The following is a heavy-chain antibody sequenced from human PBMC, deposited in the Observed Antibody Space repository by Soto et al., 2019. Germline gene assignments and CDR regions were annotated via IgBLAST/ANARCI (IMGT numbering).Heavy chain of an antibody. CDR2: IYYSGST. Sequence: QVQLQESGPGLVKPSQTLSLTCTVSGGSISSGDYYWSWIRQPPGKVLEWIGYIYYSGSTYYNPSLKSRVTISVDTSKNQFSLKLSSVTAADTAVYYCARGLAAREETHDYWGQGTLVTVSS. J-gene: IGHJ4*02. CDR3: ARGLAAREETHDY. V-gene: IGHV4-30-4*01. D-gene: IGHD6-6*01. CDR1: GGSISSGDYY.